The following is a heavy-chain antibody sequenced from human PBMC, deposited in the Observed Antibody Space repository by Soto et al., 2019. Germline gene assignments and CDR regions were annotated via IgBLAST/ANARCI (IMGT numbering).Heavy chain of an antibody. CDR1: GFTFSSYA. V-gene: IGHV3-30-3*01. Sequence: QVQLVESGGGVVQPGRSLRLSCAASGFTFSSYAMHWVRQAPGKGLEWVAVISYDGSNKYYADSVKGRFTISRDNSKNTLYLQMNSLRDDDTAVYYCARDRCSRRYYCGMDVWGQGTTVTVSS. CDR2: ISYDGSNK. J-gene: IGHJ6*02. CDR3: ARDRCSRRYYCGMDV. D-gene: IGHD6-13*01.